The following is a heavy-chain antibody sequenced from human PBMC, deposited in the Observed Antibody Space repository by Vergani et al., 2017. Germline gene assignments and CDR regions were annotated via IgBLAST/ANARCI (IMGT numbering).Heavy chain of an antibody. J-gene: IGHJ4*02. CDR3: VKDDPSLDH. CDR1: GFIFKNHG. Sequence: QVQLVESGGGVVQPGTSLRLSCAASGFIFKNHGMQWVRQAPGKGLECVAFIRSDENRQFYGDPVKGRFTISRDNSKNTVYLQMNSLRIEDTAVYYCVKDDPSLDHWGQGTLVTVSS. CDR2: IRSDENRQ. V-gene: IGHV3-30*02.